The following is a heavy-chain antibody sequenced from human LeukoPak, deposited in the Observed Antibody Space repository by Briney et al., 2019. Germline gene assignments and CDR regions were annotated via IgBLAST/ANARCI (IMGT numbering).Heavy chain of an antibody. Sequence: GGSLRLSCAASGFTFSSYWMSWVRRAPGKGLEWVSAISGSGGSTYYAASVKGRFTISRDNSKNTLYLQMKSLRAEDTAVYYCAKGGGYEAQYYYYYLDVWGKGTTVTISS. J-gene: IGHJ6*03. CDR3: AKGGGYEAQYYYYYLDV. CDR2: ISGSGGST. D-gene: IGHD5-12*01. V-gene: IGHV3-23*01. CDR1: GFTFSSYW.